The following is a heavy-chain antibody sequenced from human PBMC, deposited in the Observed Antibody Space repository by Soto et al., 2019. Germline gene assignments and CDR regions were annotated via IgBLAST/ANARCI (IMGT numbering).Heavy chain of an antibody. V-gene: IGHV1-69*01. CDR1: GGTFSSYA. J-gene: IGHJ6*02. CDR3: ARDRGKIFLTTGYGMDV. D-gene: IGHD3-22*01. Sequence: QVQLVQSGAEVQKPGSSVKVSCKASGGTFSSYAISWVRQAPGQGLEWMGGIIPIFGTANYAQKFQGRVTITADESTSTAYMELSSLRSEDTAVYYCARDRGKIFLTTGYGMDVWGQGTTVTVSS. CDR2: IIPIFGTA.